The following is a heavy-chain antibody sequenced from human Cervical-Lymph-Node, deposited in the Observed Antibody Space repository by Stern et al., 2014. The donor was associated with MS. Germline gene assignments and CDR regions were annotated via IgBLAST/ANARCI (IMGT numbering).Heavy chain of an antibody. D-gene: IGHD4-11*01. CDR1: GYSFTSHW. CDR2: IYPGDSDT. Sequence: QLVQSGAEVKKPGESLKISCKGSGYSFTSHWIGWVRQMPGKGLEWMGMIYPGDSDTRYSPSFQGQVTISADKSISTASLQWSSLKASDTAIYYCARHQTDYKGRDYYYYGMDVWGQGTTVTVSS. J-gene: IGHJ6*02. V-gene: IGHV5-51*01. CDR3: ARHQTDYKGRDYYYYGMDV.